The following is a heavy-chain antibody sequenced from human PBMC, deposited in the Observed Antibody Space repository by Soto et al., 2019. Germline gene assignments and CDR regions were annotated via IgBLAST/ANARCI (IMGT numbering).Heavy chain of an antibody. CDR3: ARDRYGDYVGDAFDI. V-gene: IGHV4-30-2*01. Sequence: SETLSLTCAVSGGSISSGGYSWSWIRQPPGKGLEWIGYIYHSGSTYYNPSLKSRVTISVDRSKNQFSLKLSSVTAADTAVYYCARDRYGDYVGDAFDIWGQGTMVTVSS. CDR2: IYHSGST. CDR1: GGSISSGGYS. J-gene: IGHJ3*02. D-gene: IGHD4-17*01.